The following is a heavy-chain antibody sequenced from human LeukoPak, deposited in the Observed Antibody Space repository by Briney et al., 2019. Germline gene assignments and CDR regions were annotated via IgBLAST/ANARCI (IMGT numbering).Heavy chain of an antibody. CDR3: ARGKGGGYYFDY. Sequence: SETLSLTCAVYGGSFSGYYWSWIRQPPGKGLEWIGEINHSGSTNYNPTLKSRVTISVDMSKNQFSLKLSSVTAADTAVYYCARGKGGGYYFDYWGQGTLVTVSS. V-gene: IGHV4-34*01. J-gene: IGHJ4*02. CDR1: GGSFSGYY. D-gene: IGHD1-26*01. CDR2: INHSGST.